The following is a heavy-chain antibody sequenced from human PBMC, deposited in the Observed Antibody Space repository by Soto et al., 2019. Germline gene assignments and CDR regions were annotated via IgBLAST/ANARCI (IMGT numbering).Heavy chain of an antibody. J-gene: IGHJ5*02. Sequence: ASVKVSCKASGYTFTSYGISWVRQAPGQGLEWMGWISAYNGNTNYAQKLQGRVTMTTDTSTSTAYMELRSLRSDDTAVYYCAIYSGGWSPSNSLDPWGQGTMVTVYS. D-gene: IGHD6-19*01. CDR1: GYTFTSYG. CDR3: AIYSGGWSPSNSLDP. CDR2: ISAYNGNT. V-gene: IGHV1-18*04.